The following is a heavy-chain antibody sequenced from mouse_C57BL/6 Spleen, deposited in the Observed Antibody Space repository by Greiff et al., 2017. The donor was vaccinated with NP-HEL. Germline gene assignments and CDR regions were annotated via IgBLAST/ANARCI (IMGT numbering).Heavy chain of an antibody. V-gene: IGHV3-6*01. Sequence: EVKLMESGPGLVKPSQSLSLTCSVTGYSITSGYYWNWIRQFPGNKLEWMGYISYDGSNNYNPSLKNRISITRDTSKNQFFLKLNSVTTEDTATYYCANHYDYSWFAYWGQGTLVTVSA. CDR3: ANHYDYSWFAY. J-gene: IGHJ3*01. D-gene: IGHD2-4*01. CDR2: ISYDGSN. CDR1: GYSITSGYY.